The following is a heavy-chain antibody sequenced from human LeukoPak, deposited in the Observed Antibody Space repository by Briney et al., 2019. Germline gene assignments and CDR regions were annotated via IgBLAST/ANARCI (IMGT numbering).Heavy chain of an antibody. CDR3: ARIWNDGGVDAFAI. CDR2: IKQDGSEK. Sequence: PGGSLRLSRAASRFTFISHWMNWVRQAPGKGLEWVANIKQDGSEKYYVDSVKGRFTISRDNANNSLYLQMNSLRAEDTAVYYCARIWNDGGVDAFAIWGQGTMVTVSS. J-gene: IGHJ3*02. V-gene: IGHV3-7*01. CDR1: RFTFISHW. D-gene: IGHD1-1*01.